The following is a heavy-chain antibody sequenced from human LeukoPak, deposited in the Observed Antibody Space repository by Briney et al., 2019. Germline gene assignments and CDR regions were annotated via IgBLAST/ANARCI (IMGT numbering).Heavy chain of an antibody. CDR2: INPNSGGT. CDR1: GYTFTGYY. Sequence: ASVKVSCKASGYTFTGYYMHWVRQAPGQGLEWRGWINPNSGGTNYAQKFQGRVTMTRDTSISTAYMELSRLRSDDTAVYYCARNPRTVTTLDYWGQGTLVTVSS. D-gene: IGHD4-11*01. V-gene: IGHV1-2*02. CDR3: ARNPRTVTTLDY. J-gene: IGHJ4*02.